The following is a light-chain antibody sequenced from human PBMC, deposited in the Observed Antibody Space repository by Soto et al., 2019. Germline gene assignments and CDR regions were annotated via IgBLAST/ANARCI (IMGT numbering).Light chain of an antibody. J-gene: IGKJ4*01. CDR1: QGISSW. CDR2: AAS. CDR3: HQANSFPHT. Sequence: DIQMTQSPSSVYASVGDRVTITCRASQGISSWLAWYQQKPGKDPKLLIYAASSFQSGVPSRVSSSGSGTDFTLTISSLQPEDFEPYYCHQANSFPHTFCGGTKVAIK. V-gene: IGKV1-12*01.